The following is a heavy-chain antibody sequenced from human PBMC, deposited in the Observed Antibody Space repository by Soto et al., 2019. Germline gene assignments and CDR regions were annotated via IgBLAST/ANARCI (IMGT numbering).Heavy chain of an antibody. V-gene: IGHV3-23*01. CDR2: ISGSGGST. J-gene: IGHJ6*02. Sequence: GGSLRLSCAASGFTFSSYAMSWVRQAPGKGLEWVSAISGSGGSTYYADSVKGRFTISRDNSKNTLYLQMNGLRAEDTAVYYCAKDPRGSAYSTSSVSPGGMDVWGQGTTVTVSS. CDR1: GFTFSSYA. CDR3: AKDPRGSAYSTSSVSPGGMDV. D-gene: IGHD6-6*01.